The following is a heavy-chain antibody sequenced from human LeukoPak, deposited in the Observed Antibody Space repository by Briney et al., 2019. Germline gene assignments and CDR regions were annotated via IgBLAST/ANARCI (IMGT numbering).Heavy chain of an antibody. D-gene: IGHD3-22*01. CDR2: INAGNGNT. Sequence: ASVKVSCKASGYTFTSHAMHWVRQAPGQRLEWMGWINAGNGNTKYSQKFQGRVTITRDTSASTAYMELSSLRSEDTAVYYCASWGPYYYDSSGFFRPEDYYYYGMDVWGQGTTVTVSS. V-gene: IGHV1-3*01. CDR3: ASWGPYYYDSSGFFRPEDYYYYGMDV. CDR1: GYTFTSHA. J-gene: IGHJ6*02.